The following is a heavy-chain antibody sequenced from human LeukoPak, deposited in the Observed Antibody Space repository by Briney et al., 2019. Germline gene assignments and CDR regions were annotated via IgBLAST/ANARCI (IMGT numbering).Heavy chain of an antibody. Sequence: PGGSLRLSFAASGFTFSTYWMHWVRQAPGKGLVWVSRISSDGSITSYADSVKGRFTISRDNAKNTLYLQMNSLRAEDTAVYYCARHLNYYLDYWGQGTLVTVSS. CDR1: GFTFSTYW. V-gene: IGHV3-74*01. CDR3: ARHLNYYLDY. CDR2: ISSDGSIT. D-gene: IGHD3-10*01. J-gene: IGHJ4*02.